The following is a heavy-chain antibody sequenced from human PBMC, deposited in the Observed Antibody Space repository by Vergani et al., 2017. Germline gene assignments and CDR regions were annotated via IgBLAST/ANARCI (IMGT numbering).Heavy chain of an antibody. J-gene: IGHJ3*02. Sequence: VQLVESGGGLVKPGGSLRLSCAASGFTFSDHYMDWVRQAPGKGLEWVGRTRNKANSYTTEYAASVKGRFTISRDDSKNSLYLQMNSLKIEDTAVYYCARLGYCSSTTCRQAFDIWGQGTMVTVS. CDR3: ARLGYCSSTTCRQAFDI. V-gene: IGHV3-72*01. CDR2: TRNKANSYTT. D-gene: IGHD2-2*01. CDR1: GFTFSDHY.